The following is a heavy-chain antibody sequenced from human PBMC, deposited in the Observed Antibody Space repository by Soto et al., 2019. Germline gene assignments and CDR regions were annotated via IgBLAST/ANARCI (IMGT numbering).Heavy chain of an antibody. J-gene: IGHJ5*02. CDR1: GYTFTSYA. CDR3: ARGRYDFWSGYYIWDNWFDP. D-gene: IGHD3-3*01. V-gene: IGHV1-3*01. Sequence: ASVKVSCKASGYTFTSYAMHWVRQAPGQRLEWMGWINAGNGNTKYSQKFQGRVTITRDTSASTAYMELSSLRSEDTAVYYCARGRYDFWSGYYIWDNWFDPWGQGTLVTISS. CDR2: INAGNGNT.